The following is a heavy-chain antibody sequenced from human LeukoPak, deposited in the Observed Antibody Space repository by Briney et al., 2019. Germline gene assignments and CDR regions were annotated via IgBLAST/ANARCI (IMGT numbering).Heavy chain of an antibody. J-gene: IGHJ6*02. CDR3: ARDLGPAAGYYYYYGMDV. CDR1: GYTFTGYY. Sequence: ASVKVSCKASGYTFTGYYMHWVRQARGQGLEWMGWINPNSGGTNYAQKFQGWVTMTRDTSISTAYMELSRLRSDDTAVYYYARDLGPAAGYYYYYGMDVWGQGTTATVSS. CDR2: INPNSGGT. V-gene: IGHV1-2*04. D-gene: IGHD6-13*01.